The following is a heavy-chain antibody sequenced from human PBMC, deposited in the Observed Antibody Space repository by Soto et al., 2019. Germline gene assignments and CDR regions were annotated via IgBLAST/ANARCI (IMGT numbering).Heavy chain of an antibody. V-gene: IGHV1-69*02. Sequence: SVKVSCKASGGTFSSYTISWVRQAPGQGLEWMGRIIPILGIANYAQKFQGRVTITADKSTSTAYMELSSLRSEDTAVYYCAAESSRGRSGYQNCGQGTLVTVSS. CDR1: GGTFSSYT. D-gene: IGHD3-22*01. CDR2: IIPILGIA. CDR3: AAESSRGRSGYQN. J-gene: IGHJ4*02.